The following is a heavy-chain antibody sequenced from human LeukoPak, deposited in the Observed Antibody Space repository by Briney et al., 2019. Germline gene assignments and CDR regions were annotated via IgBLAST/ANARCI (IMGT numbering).Heavy chain of an antibody. V-gene: IGHV1-2*02. CDR2: INPTSGGT. J-gene: IGHJ5*02. CDR1: GFMFTDYY. CDR3: ARDYVGRSAGYNHRYHNYFDH. D-gene: IGHD1-14*01. Sequence: GASVKVSFKASGFMFTDYYIHWVRQAPGQGLEWMGWINPTSGGTNFAQRFQGRVTMTGDTFISTVYMEINSLRSDDTAMYFCARDYVGRSAGYNHRYHNYFDHWGQGTLVVVSS.